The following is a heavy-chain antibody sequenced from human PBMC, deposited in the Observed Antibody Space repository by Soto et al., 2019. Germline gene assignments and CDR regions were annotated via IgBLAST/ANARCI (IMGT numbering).Heavy chain of an antibody. J-gene: IGHJ6*02. CDR1: GDSVSSNSAA. CDR3: ARGVEYSSSSYYYYGMDV. Sequence: QVQLQQSGPGLVKPSQTLSLTCAISGDSVSSNSAAWNWIRQSPSRGLEWLGRTYYRSKWYNDYAVSVKSRITINPDPSKNQFSLQLNSVTPEDTAVYYCARGVEYSSSSYYYYGMDVWGQGTTVTVSS. D-gene: IGHD6-6*01. CDR2: TYYRSKWYN. V-gene: IGHV6-1*01.